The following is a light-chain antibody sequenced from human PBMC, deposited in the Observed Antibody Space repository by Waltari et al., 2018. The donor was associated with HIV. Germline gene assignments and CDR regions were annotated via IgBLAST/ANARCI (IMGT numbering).Light chain of an antibody. J-gene: IGLJ1*01. V-gene: IGLV1-40*01. CDR1: SSTIGAGYD. CDR3: QSYDSSLSAPYV. CDR2: GNS. Sequence: QSVLTQPPSVSGAPGQRVTISCTGSSSTIGAGYDVHWSQQLPGTAPKLLIYGNSNRPSGVPDRFSGSKSGTSASLAITGLQAEDEADYYCQSYDSSLSAPYVFGTGTKVTVL.